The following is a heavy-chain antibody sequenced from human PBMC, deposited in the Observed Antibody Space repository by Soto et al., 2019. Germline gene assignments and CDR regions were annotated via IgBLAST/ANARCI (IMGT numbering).Heavy chain of an antibody. CDR3: ATPFYSSGFLDAFDI. J-gene: IGHJ3*02. Sequence: ASVKVSFKVSGYTLTELSMHWVRQAPGKGLEWMGGFYPEDGETIYAQKFQGRVTMTEDTSTDTAYMELSSLRSEDTAVYYCATPFYSSGFLDAFDIWGQGTMVTVSS. V-gene: IGHV1-24*01. CDR2: FYPEDGET. D-gene: IGHD3-22*01. CDR1: GYTLTELS.